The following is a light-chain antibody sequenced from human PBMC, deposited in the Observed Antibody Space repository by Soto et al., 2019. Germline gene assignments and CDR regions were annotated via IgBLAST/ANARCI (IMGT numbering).Light chain of an antibody. CDR1: QGISSS. J-gene: IGKJ3*01. V-gene: IGKV1-9*01. CDR2: AAS. CDR3: QQHNSYPRT. Sequence: IQLTQSPSSLSASVGDRVTITCRASQGISSSLAWYQQKPGKAPQLLIYAASTLQSGVPSRFSGSGSGTDFTLTISSLQPEDFATYYCQQHNSYPRTFGPGTKVDIK.